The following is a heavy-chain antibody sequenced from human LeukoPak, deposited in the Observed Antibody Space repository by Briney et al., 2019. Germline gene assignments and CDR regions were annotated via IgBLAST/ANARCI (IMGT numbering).Heavy chain of an antibody. CDR2: IRYDGSNK. Sequence: PGGSLRLSCAASGCTFSSYGMHWVREAPGKGLEWVAFIRYDGSNKYYADSVKGRFTISRDNAKNSLYLQMNSLRAEDTAVYYCARYYCSGGSCYSWYFDYWGQGTLVTVSS. D-gene: IGHD2-15*01. CDR3: ARYYCSGGSCYSWYFDY. V-gene: IGHV3-30*02. J-gene: IGHJ4*02. CDR1: GCTFSSYG.